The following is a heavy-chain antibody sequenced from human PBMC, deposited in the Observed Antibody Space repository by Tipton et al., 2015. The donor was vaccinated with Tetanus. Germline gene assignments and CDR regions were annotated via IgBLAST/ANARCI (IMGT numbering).Heavy chain of an antibody. V-gene: IGHV3-74*01. J-gene: IGHJ4*02. CDR2: INPDGRRT. D-gene: IGHD3-22*01. CDR1: GFTSKSHY. CDR3: AKDRYDSSGYYYLWDY. Sequence: GSLRLSCAASGFTSKSHYMHWVRQAPGKGLVWISRINPDGRRTNYADSVKGRFTISRDNAKNTVYLQMNSLRAEDTAVYYCAKDRYDSSGYYYLWDYWGQGTLVTVSS.